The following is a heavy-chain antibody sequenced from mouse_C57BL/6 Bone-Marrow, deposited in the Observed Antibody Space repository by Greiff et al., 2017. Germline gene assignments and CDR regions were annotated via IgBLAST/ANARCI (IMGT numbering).Heavy chain of an antibody. CDR3: ARIYEGYYDRICYAMDY. J-gene: IGHJ4*01. CDR2: INPSTGGT. D-gene: IGHD2-3*01. V-gene: IGHV1-42*01. Sequence: EVQLQQSGPELVKPGASVKISCKASGYSFTGYYMNWVKQSPEKSLEWIGEINPSTGGTTYNQKFKAKATLTVDKSSSTAYLQIKSLTSEDSAVYYCARIYEGYYDRICYAMDYWGQGTSVTVSS. CDR1: GYSFTGYY.